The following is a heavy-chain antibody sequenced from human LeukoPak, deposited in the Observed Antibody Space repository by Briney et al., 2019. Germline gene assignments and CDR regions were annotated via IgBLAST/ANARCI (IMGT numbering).Heavy chain of an antibody. CDR1: GYTFSGYD. CDR2: INPTSGGT. Sequence: ASVKVSCKASGYTFSGYDMHWVRQAPGQGLEWMGWINPTSGGTDSAQKFQERVTMARDTSIPTAYMELSRLISDDTAVYYCARSRDDAFDIWGQGTMVSVSS. CDR3: ARSRDDAFDI. V-gene: IGHV1-2*02. J-gene: IGHJ3*02.